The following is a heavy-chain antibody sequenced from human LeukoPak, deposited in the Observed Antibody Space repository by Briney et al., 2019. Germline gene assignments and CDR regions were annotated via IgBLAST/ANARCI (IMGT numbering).Heavy chain of an antibody. D-gene: IGHD4-23*01. Sequence: GGSLRLSCAASGFAFSSYAMSWVRQAPGKGLEWVSAISGSGGSTYYADSVKGRFTISRDNSKNTLYLQMNSLRAEDTAVYYCASMVTQYYFDYWGQGTLVTVSS. J-gene: IGHJ4*02. CDR1: GFAFSSYA. V-gene: IGHV3-23*01. CDR3: ASMVTQYYFDY. CDR2: ISGSGGST.